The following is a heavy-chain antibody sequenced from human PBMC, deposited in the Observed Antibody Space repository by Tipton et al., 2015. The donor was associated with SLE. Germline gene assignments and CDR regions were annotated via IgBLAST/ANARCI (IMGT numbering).Heavy chain of an antibody. Sequence: SLRLSCSASGFTFSGYQMHWVRQAPGKGLEYVSAISKNGETTYYADSVKGRFTMSIDSSKNTLHLEMTRLRAEDTAIYFCVKYGSSWVAFDSWGQGTMVIVSS. CDR3: VKYGSSWVAFDS. J-gene: IGHJ3*01. V-gene: IGHV3-64D*06. D-gene: IGHD6-6*01. CDR1: GFTFSGYQ. CDR2: ISKNGETT.